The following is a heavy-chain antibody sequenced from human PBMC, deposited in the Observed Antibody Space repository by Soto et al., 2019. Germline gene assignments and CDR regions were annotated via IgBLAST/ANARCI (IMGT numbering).Heavy chain of an antibody. CDR2: ISGSGGST. V-gene: IGHV3-23*01. D-gene: IGHD3-3*01. CDR1: GFTFSSYA. Sequence: PVGSLRLSCAASGFTFSSYAMSWVRQAPGKGLEWVSAISGSGGSTYYADSVKGRFTISRDNSKNTLYLQMNSLRAEDTAVYYCARDYDFWSGLGRTKVYLDYWGQGTLVTVSS. J-gene: IGHJ4*02. CDR3: ARDYDFWSGLGRTKVYLDY.